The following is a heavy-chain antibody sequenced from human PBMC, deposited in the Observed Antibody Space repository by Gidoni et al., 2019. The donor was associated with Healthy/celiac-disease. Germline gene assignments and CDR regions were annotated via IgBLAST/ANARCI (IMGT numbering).Heavy chain of an antibody. Sequence: QVPLVESGGGVVQPGRSLRLSCAASGFPFSSYGMHWVRQAPGKGLEWVAVIWYDGSNKYYADSVKGRFTISRDNSKNTLYLQMNSLRAEDTAVYYCARDDPNTYAGAFDIWGQGTMVTVSS. CDR1: GFPFSSYG. CDR3: ARDDPNTYAGAFDI. J-gene: IGHJ3*02. CDR2: IWYDGSNK. V-gene: IGHV3-33*01. D-gene: IGHD3-10*01.